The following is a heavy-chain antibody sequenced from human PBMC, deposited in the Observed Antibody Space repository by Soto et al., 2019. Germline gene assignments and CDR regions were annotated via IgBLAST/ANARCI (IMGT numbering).Heavy chain of an antibody. D-gene: IGHD2-15*01. V-gene: IGHV4-59*12. CDR2: IYYSGST. Sequence: PSETLSLTCTVSGGSISFYHWSWIRQPPGKGLEWIGYIYYSGSTNYNPSLKSRVTISADTSKNQFSLRLTSVTAADTAVYYCARDWLGCSGDSCHTWSPGYYYYGMDVWGQGTTVTVSS. CDR3: ARDWLGCSGDSCHTWSPGYYYYGMDV. CDR1: GGSISFYH. J-gene: IGHJ6*02.